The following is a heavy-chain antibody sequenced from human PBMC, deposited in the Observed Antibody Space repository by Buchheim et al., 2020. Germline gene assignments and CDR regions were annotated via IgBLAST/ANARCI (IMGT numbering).Heavy chain of an antibody. CDR2: ISYDGSNK. D-gene: IGHD6-13*01. J-gene: IGHJ2*01. Sequence: VQLVESGGGVVQPGRSLRLSCAASGFTFSSYGMHWVRQAPGKGLEWVAVISYDGSNKYYADSVKGRFTISRDNSKNTLYLQMNSLRAEDTAVYYCAKHGRGSSWYHWYFDLWGRGTL. CDR1: GFTFSSYG. V-gene: IGHV3-30*18. CDR3: AKHGRGSSWYHWYFDL.